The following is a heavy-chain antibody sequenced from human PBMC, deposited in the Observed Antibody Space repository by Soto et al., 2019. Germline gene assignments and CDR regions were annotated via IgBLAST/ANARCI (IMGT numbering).Heavy chain of an antibody. CDR1: GFSLSNAGLG. CDR3: ASTYTTSWYWIDP. J-gene: IGHJ5*02. D-gene: IGHD6-13*01. V-gene: IGHV2-26*04. CDR2: IFSNDEK. Sequence: QVTVKESGPVLVKPTETLTLTCTVSGFSLSNAGLGVSWIRQPPGNALEWLAHIFSNDEKSYSTSLKSRLTISKDTSKSQVVLTMTNMDPVDTATYYCASTYTTSWYWIDPWGQGTLVTVSS.